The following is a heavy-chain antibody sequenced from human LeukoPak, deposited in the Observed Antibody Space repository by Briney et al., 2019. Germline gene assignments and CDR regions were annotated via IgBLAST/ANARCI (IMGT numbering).Heavy chain of an antibody. CDR3: ARPTMMTNYYFDY. Sequence: PGRSLRLSCAASGFTFSSYGMHWVRQAPGKGLEWVAVIWYDGSNKYYADSVKGRFTIPRDNSKNTLYLQMNSLRAEDTAVYYCARPTMMTNYYFDYWGQGTLVTVSS. J-gene: IGHJ4*02. CDR2: IWYDGSNK. V-gene: IGHV3-33*01. CDR1: GFTFSSYG. D-gene: IGHD3-22*01.